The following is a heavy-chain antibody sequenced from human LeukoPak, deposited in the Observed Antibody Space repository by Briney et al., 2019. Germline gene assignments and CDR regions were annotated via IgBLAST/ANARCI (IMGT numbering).Heavy chain of an antibody. CDR3: AKAGIVVVPAAIWVYFDY. D-gene: IGHD2-2*01. CDR2: ISGSGGST. J-gene: IGHJ4*02. V-gene: IGHV3-23*01. CDR1: GFTFSSYA. Sequence: GGSLRLSCAASGFTFSSYAMSWVRQAPGKGLEWVSAISGSGGSTYYADSVKGRSTISRDNSKNTLYLQMNSLRAEDTAVYYCAKAGIVVVPAAIWVYFDYWGQGTLVTVSS.